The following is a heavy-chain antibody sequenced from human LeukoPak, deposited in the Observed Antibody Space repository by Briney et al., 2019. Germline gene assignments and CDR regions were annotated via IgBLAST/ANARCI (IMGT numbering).Heavy chain of an antibody. CDR1: GDSVSSNSAA. CDR3: AREGRDVLRYFDWLFSRWFDP. CDR2: TYYRSKWYN. V-gene: IGHV6-1*01. Sequence: QSQTLSLTCAISGDSVSSNSAAWNWIRQCPSRGLEWLGRTYYRSKWYNDYAVSVKSRITINPDTSKNQFSLQLNSVTPEDTAVYYCAREGRDVLRYFDWLFSRWFDPWGQGTLVTVSS. J-gene: IGHJ5*02. D-gene: IGHD3-9*01.